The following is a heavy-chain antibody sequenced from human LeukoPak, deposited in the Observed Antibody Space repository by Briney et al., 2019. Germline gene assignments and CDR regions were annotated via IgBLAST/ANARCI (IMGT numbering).Heavy chain of an antibody. CDR3: GRVGGGIGYYFDY. Sequence: GGSLRLSCAASGFTFSSYSMNWVRQAPGKGLEWVSSISSSSSYIYYADSVKGRFTISRDNAKNSLYLQMNSLRAEDTAVYYGGRVGGGIGYYFDYWGQGTLVTVSS. J-gene: IGHJ4*02. D-gene: IGHD3-16*01. V-gene: IGHV3-21*04. CDR1: GFTFSSYS. CDR2: ISSSSSYI.